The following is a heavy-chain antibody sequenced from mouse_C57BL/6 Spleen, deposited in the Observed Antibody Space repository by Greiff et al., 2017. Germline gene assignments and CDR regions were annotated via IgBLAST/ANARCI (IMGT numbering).Heavy chain of an antibody. V-gene: IGHV14-4*01. CDR1: GFNIKDDY. J-gene: IGHJ2*01. CDR3: TTAYSNYLYYFDY. D-gene: IGHD2-5*01. Sequence: EVQLQQSGAELVRPGASVKLSCTASGFNIKDDYMHWVKQRPEQGLEWIGWIDPENGDTEYASKFQGKATITADTSSNTAYLQLSSLTSEDTAVYYCTTAYSNYLYYFDYWGQGTTLTVSS. CDR2: IDPENGDT.